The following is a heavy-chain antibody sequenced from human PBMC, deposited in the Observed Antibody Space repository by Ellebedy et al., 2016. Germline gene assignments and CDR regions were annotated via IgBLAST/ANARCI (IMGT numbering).Heavy chain of an antibody. CDR1: GGSISSYY. D-gene: IGHD3-22*01. V-gene: IGHV4-59*08. Sequence: SETLSLXXTVSGGSISSYYWSWIRQPPGKGLEWIGYIYYSGSTNYNPSLKSRVTISVDTSKNQFSLKLSSVTAADTAVYYCARRSVDYYDSSGYYYAPFNPWGQGTLVTVSS. J-gene: IGHJ5*02. CDR2: IYYSGST. CDR3: ARRSVDYYDSSGYYYAPFNP.